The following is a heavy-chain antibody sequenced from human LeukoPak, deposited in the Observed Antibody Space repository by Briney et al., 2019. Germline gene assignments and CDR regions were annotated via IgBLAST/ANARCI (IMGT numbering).Heavy chain of an antibody. Sequence: GGSLRLSCAASGFTFRSCEMNWVRQAPGKGLEWVSYISSSVTTIYYADSVKGRFNISRDNAKKSLYLQMNSLRVEDTAMYYCARDGGTNWHEPTWFDFWGQGTQVTVSA. CDR3: ARDGGTNWHEPTWFDF. D-gene: IGHD1-1*01. CDR2: ISSSVTTI. V-gene: IGHV3-48*03. J-gene: IGHJ4*02. CDR1: GFTFRSCE.